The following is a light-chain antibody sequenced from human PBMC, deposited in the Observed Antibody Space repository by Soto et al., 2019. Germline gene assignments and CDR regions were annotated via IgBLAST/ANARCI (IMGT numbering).Light chain of an antibody. V-gene: IGLV2-14*01. Sequence: QSALTQPASVSGSPGQSSTISCTGTSSDVGGYNYVSWYQHHPGKAPKLMIHEVSDRPSGISNRFSGSKSGNTASLTISGLQAEDEADYYCSSYRSDTTYVFGTGTKVTAL. CDR1: SSDVGGYNY. CDR2: EVS. CDR3: SSYRSDTTYV. J-gene: IGLJ1*01.